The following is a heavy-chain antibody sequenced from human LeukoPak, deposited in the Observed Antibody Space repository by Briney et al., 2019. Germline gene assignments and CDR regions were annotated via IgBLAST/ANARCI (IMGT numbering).Heavy chain of an antibody. CDR1: GGSISSGGYY. V-gene: IGHV4-31*03. Sequence: SSETLSLTCTVSGGSISSGGYYWSWIRQHPGKGLEWIGYIYYSGSTYYNPSLKSRVTISVDTSKNQFSLKLSSVTAADTAVYYCARARGYYYDSSGYAPFDYWGQGTLVTVSS. D-gene: IGHD3-22*01. CDR3: ARARGYYYDSSGYAPFDY. CDR2: IYYSGST. J-gene: IGHJ4*02.